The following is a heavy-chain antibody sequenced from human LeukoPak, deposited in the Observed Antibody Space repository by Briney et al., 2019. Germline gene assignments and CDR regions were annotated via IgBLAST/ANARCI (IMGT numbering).Heavy chain of an antibody. CDR1: GGSISSYY. CDR2: IYYSGST. D-gene: IGHD5-12*01. Sequence: PSETLSLTCTVSGGSISSYYWSWIRQPPGKGLEWIGYIYYSGSTNYNPSLKSRVTISVDTSKNQSSLKLSSVTAADTAVYYCARGGYSGYDYFYYWGQGTLVTVSS. J-gene: IGHJ4*02. V-gene: IGHV4-59*01. CDR3: ARGGYSGYDYFYY.